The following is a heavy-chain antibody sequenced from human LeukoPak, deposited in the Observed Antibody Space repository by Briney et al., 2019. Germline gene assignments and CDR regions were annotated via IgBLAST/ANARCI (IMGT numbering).Heavy chain of an antibody. CDR3: ARANSVSYGSGSYYSDY. CDR1: GYTFTGYY. D-gene: IGHD3-10*01. Sequence: ASVKVSCKASGYTFTGYYMHWVRQAPGQGLEWMGWINPNSGGTNHAQKFQGRVTMTRDTSISTAYMELSRLRSDDTAVYYCARANSVSYGSGSYYSDYWGQGTLVTVSS. CDR2: INPNSGGT. V-gene: IGHV1-2*02. J-gene: IGHJ4*02.